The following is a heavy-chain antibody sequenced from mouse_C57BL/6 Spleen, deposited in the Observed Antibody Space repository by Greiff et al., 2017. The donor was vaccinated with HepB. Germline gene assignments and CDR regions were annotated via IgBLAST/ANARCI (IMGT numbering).Heavy chain of an antibody. V-gene: IGHV1-69*01. CDR1: GYTFTSYW. CDR2: IDPSDSYT. J-gene: IGHJ4*01. D-gene: IGHD3-1*01. CDR3: ARGGGLQYAMDY. Sequence: VQLQQPGAELVMPGASVKLSCKASGYTFTSYWMHWVKQRPGQGLEWIGEIDPSDSYTNYNQKFKGKSTLTVDKSSSTAYMQLSSLTSEDSAVYYCARGGGLQYAMDYWGQGTSVTVSS.